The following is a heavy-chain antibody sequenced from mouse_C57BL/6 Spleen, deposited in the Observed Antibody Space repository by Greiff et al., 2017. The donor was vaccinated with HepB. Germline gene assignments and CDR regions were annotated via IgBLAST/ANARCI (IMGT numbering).Heavy chain of an antibody. D-gene: IGHD1-1*01. CDR3: TREDYYGSYFWYFDV. CDR1: GYTFTDYE. CDR2: IDPETGGT. Sequence: QVQLKESGAELVRPGASVTLSCKASGYTFTDYEMHWVKQTPVHGLEWIGAIDPETGGTAYNQKFKGKAILTADKSSSTAYMELRSLTSEDSAVYYCTREDYYGSYFWYFDVWGTGTTVTVSS. J-gene: IGHJ1*03. V-gene: IGHV1-15*01.